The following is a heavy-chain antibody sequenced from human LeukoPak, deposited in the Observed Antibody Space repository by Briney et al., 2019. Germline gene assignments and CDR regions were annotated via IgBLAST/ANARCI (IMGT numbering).Heavy chain of an antibody. V-gene: IGHV3-20*04. CDR1: GFTFDDYG. Sequence: PGGSLRLSCAASGFTFDDYGMSWVRQAPGKGLEWVSGINWNGGSTGYADSVKGRFTISRDNAKNSLYLQMNSLRAEDTALYYCARVGGGFEGFDCFDYWGQGTLVTVSS. D-gene: IGHD3-10*01. CDR3: ARVGGGFEGFDCFDY. CDR2: INWNGGST. J-gene: IGHJ4*02.